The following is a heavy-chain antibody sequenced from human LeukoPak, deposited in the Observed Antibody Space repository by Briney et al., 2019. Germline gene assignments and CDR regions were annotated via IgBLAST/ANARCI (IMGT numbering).Heavy chain of an antibody. CDR3: ARHCSSPGRYYYYYMDV. CDR1: GGTFSSYA. CDR2: IIPIFGTA. V-gene: IGHV1-69*05. D-gene: IGHD6-13*01. J-gene: IGHJ6*03. Sequence: ASVKVSCKASGGTFSSYAISWVRQAPGQGLEWLGGIIPIFGTANYAQKFQGRVTITTDESTSTAYMELSSLRSEDTAVYYCARHCSSPGRYYYYYMDVWGKGTTVTVSS.